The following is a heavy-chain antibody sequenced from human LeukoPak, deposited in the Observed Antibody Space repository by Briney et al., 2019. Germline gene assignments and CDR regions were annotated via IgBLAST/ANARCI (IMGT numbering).Heavy chain of an antibody. V-gene: IGHV3-23*01. CDR1: GFTFSSYA. Sequence: QAGGSLRLSCAASGFTFSSYAMSWVRQAPGKGLEWVSAISGSGGSTYYADSVKGRFTISRDNSKNTLYLQMNSLRAEDTAVYYCARGGFHSSSWYWGQGTLVTVSS. CDR3: ARGGFHSSSWY. D-gene: IGHD6-13*01. CDR2: ISGSGGST. J-gene: IGHJ4*02.